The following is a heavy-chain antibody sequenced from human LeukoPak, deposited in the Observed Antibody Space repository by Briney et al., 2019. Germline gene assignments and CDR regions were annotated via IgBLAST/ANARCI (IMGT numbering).Heavy chain of an antibody. CDR1: GGSISSSGYY. CDR3: ARQSGYYYPFKY. J-gene: IGHJ4*02. Sequence: SETLSLTCTASGGSISSSGYYWGWIRQPPGEGLEWIGSIYYSGSTYYNPSLNSRVTISVDTSKNQFSLKLSSVTAADTAVYYCARQSGYYYPFKYWGQGTLVTVSS. V-gene: IGHV4-39*01. D-gene: IGHD3-22*01. CDR2: IYYSGST.